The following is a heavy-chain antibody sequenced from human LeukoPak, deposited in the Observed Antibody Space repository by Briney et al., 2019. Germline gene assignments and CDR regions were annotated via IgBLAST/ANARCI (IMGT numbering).Heavy chain of an antibody. CDR2: ITNDGSST. Sequence: PGGSLRLSCAASGLTFSSHWMHWVRQAPGKGLVWVSRITNDGSSTTYADSVKGRFTISRDNSKNTLYLQMNSLRAEDTAVYYCATTEEYYYDSSGLGYWGQGTLVTVSS. V-gene: IGHV3-74*01. CDR1: GLTFSSHW. CDR3: ATTEEYYYDSSGLGY. J-gene: IGHJ4*02. D-gene: IGHD3-22*01.